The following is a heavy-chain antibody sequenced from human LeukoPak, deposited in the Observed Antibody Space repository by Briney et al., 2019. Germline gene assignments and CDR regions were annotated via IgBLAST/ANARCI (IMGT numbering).Heavy chain of an antibody. V-gene: IGHV2-5*01. CDR2: ITWTHDK. J-gene: IGHJ3*02. CDR3: AHSEGIAARLAAFDI. D-gene: IGHD6-6*01. CDR1: GFSLSTSGVG. Sequence: ESGPTLVNPPQTLTLTRTFSGFSLSTSGVGGGWIRQPPGKALEWLALITWTHDKRYSPSLKSRRTITKDTYKNQVVLTITNMDPVDTATYYWAHSEGIAARLAAFDIWGQGTMVAVSS.